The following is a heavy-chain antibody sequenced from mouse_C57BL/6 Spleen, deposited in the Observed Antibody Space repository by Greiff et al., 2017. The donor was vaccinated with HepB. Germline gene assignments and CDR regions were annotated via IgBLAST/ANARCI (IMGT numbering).Heavy chain of an antibody. D-gene: IGHD3-2*02. V-gene: IGHV1-69*01. J-gene: IGHJ3*01. Sequence: QVQLQQPGAELVMPGASVKLSCKASGYTFTSYWMHWVKQRPGQGLEWIGEIDPSDSYTNYNQQFKGKSTLTVGQSSSTAYMQLSSLTSEDSAVYYCARIDSSGPWFAYWGQGTLVTVSA. CDR2: IDPSDSYT. CDR1: GYTFTSYW. CDR3: ARIDSSGPWFAY.